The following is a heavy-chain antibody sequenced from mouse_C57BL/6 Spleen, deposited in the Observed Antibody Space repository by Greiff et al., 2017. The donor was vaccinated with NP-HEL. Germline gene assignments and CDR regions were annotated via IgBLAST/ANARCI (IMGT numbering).Heavy chain of an antibody. Sequence: EVQLQQSGPELVKPGDSVKISCKASGYSFTGYFMNWVMQSHGKSLEWIGRINPYNGDTFYNQKFKGKATLTVDKSSSTAQMELRSLTSEDSAVYYCARGRLTYYYAMDYWGQGTSVTVSS. CDR3: ARGRLTYYYAMDY. CDR1: GYSFTGYF. V-gene: IGHV1-20*01. CDR2: INPYNGDT. J-gene: IGHJ4*01.